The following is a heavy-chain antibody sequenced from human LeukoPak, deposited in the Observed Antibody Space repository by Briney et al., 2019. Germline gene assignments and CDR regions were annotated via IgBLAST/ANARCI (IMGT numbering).Heavy chain of an antibody. CDR1: GFTFSSYG. Sequence: PGGSLRLSCAASGFTFSSYGMHWVRQAPGKGLEWVAFIRYDGSNKYYADSVKGRFTISRDNSKNTLYLQMNSLRAEDTAVYYGAKVLWFGELLGSFDYWGQGTLVTVSS. V-gene: IGHV3-30*02. CDR2: IRYDGSNK. CDR3: AKVLWFGELLGSFDY. D-gene: IGHD3-10*01. J-gene: IGHJ4*02.